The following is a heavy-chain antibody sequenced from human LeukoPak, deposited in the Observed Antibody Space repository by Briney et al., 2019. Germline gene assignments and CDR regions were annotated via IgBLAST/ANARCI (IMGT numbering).Heavy chain of an antibody. CDR2: ITGSGGTT. J-gene: IGHJ3*02. Sequence: GGSLRLSCAASGFTFSSYAMSWVRQAPGKGLEWVSSITGSGGTTYYADSVKGRFTISRDNSKNTLYLQMNSLRAQETAVYYCASRNGAIFGAFDIWGQGTMVTVPS. CDR1: GFTFSSYA. CDR3: ASRNGAIFGAFDI. V-gene: IGHV3-23*01. D-gene: IGHD3-3*01.